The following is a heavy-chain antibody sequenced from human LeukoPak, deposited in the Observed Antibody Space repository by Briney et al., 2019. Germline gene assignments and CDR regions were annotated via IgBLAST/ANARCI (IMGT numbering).Heavy chain of an antibody. J-gene: IGHJ4*02. D-gene: IGHD3-3*01. CDR2: IKQDGSEK. Sequence: GGSLRLSCAASGFTFSSYWMSWVRQAPGKGLEGVANIKQDGSEKYYVDSVKGRFTISRDNAKNSLYLQMNSLRAEDTAVYYCARDLRSFWSGYGIDYWGQGTLVTVSS. V-gene: IGHV3-7*01. CDR3: ARDLRSFWSGYGIDY. CDR1: GFTFSSYW.